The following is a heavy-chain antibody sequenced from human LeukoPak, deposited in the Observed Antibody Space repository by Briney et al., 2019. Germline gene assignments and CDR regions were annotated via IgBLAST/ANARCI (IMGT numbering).Heavy chain of an antibody. CDR1: GGSFSGYY. V-gene: IGHV4-34*01. D-gene: IGHD3/OR15-3a*01. CDR3: ARRMRRSGLEGG. Sequence: PSETLSLTCAVYGGSFSGYYWSWIRQPPGKGLEWIGEINHSGSTNYNPSLKSRVTISVDTSKNQFSLKLSSVTAADTAVYYCARRMRRSGLEGGWGQGTLVTVSS. CDR2: INHSGST. J-gene: IGHJ4*02.